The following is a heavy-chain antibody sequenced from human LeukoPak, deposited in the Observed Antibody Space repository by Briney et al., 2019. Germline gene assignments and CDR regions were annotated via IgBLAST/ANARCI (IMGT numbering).Heavy chain of an antibody. CDR3: AKYLSGGYYYDSSGYYYPDY. J-gene: IGHJ4*02. Sequence: GGSLRLSCAASGFTFSSYSMNWVRQAPGKGLEWVSYISSSSSTIYYADSVKGRFTISRDNAKNSLYLQMNSLRAEDTAVYYCAKYLSGGYYYDSSGYYYPDYWGQGTLVTVSS. CDR1: GFTFSSYS. CDR2: ISSSSSTI. D-gene: IGHD3-22*01. V-gene: IGHV3-48*01.